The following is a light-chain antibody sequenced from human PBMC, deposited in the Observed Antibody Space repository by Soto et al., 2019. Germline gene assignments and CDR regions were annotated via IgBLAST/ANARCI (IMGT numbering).Light chain of an antibody. CDR3: AAWEASLSGPV. CDR1: SSNIGSNY. V-gene: IGLV1-47*01. J-gene: IGLJ2*01. Sequence: QSVLTQPPSASGTPGQRVTISCSGSSSNIGSNYVYWYQQLPGTAPKLLIYRNNQRPSGVPDRFSGSKSGTSASLAISGLRSEDEADYYCAAWEASLSGPVFGGGTKLTVL. CDR2: RNN.